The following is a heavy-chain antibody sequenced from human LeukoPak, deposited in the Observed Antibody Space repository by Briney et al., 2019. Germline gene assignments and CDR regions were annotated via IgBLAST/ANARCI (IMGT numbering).Heavy chain of an antibody. CDR2: IYYDGST. CDR1: GGSISSSTYY. Sequence: SETLSLTCTVSGGSISSSTYYWGWIRQPPGKGLEWIGSIYYDGSTNYNPSLKSRVTISVDTSKNQFSLKLASVTAADAVMYYCTRHGLAYCGGDCSFDHWGQGTLVTVSS. D-gene: IGHD2-21*02. J-gene: IGHJ4*02. CDR3: TRHGLAYCGGDCSFDH. V-gene: IGHV4-39*01.